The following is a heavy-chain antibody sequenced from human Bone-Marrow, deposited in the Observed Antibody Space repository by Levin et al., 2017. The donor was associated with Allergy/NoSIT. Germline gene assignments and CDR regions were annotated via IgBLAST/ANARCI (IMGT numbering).Heavy chain of an antibody. Sequence: GGSLRLSCTASGFTFGDYAMSWVRQAPGKGLEWVGFIRSKAYGGTTEYAASVKGRFTISRDDSKSIAYLQMNSLKTEDTAVYYCTRDRVVVVVAAPATVATAGYYYDYYMDVWGKGTTVTVSS. CDR3: TRDRVVVVVAAPATVATAGYYYDYYMDV. D-gene: IGHD2-15*01. J-gene: IGHJ6*03. V-gene: IGHV3-49*04. CDR2: IRSKAYGGTT. CDR1: GFTFGDYA.